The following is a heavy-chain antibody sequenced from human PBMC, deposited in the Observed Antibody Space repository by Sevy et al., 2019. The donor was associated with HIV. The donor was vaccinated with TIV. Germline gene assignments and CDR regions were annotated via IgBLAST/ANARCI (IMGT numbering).Heavy chain of an antibody. J-gene: IGHJ4*02. CDR1: GFTFSSYA. CDR3: ARDLPHLLPWELSRGSDY. D-gene: IGHD3-16*01. V-gene: IGHV3-30*04. Sequence: GGCLRLSCAASGFTFSSYALHWFRQAPGKGLEWVAVISPDEILKDYADSVKGRFTISRDSSKNTIYLEMNSLRPEDTAVYYCARDLPHLLPWELSRGSDYWGQGTLVTVSS. CDR2: ISPDEILK.